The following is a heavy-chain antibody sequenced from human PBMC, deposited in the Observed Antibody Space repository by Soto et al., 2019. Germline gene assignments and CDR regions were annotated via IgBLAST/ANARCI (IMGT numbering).Heavy chain of an antibody. CDR3: PSPGGYSPASDT. J-gene: IGHJ5*02. CDR1: GGSISPYY. V-gene: IGHV4-59*08. CDR2: IYYAGST. D-gene: IGHD3-22*01. Sequence: QVQLQESGPGLVKPSETLSLTCTVSGGSISPYYWGWFRQPPGKGLEWMGYIYYAGSTSYHPSLTVRVXXXLXASNSQVSLRLTSVTPADTAVSYCPSPGGYSPASDTWGQGTLVTVSS.